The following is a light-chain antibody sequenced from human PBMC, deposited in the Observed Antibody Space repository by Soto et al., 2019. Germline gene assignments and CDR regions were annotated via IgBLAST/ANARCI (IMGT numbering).Light chain of an antibody. CDR1: PRVLYSSNSQDS. CDR3: QQYYSSPQHT. J-gene: IGKJ2*01. CDR2: WAS. Sequence: DIVMTQSPDSLAVSLGERATINCKSSPRVLYSSNSQDSFAWYQQKPGQPPKLLIYWASPRESGVPDRFSGSGAGTDFTLTISSLQAEDVAVYYCQQYYSSPQHTFGQGTKLEIK. V-gene: IGKV4-1*01.